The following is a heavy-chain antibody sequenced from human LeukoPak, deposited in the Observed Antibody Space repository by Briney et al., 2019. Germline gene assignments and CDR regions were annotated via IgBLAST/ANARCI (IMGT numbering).Heavy chain of an antibody. CDR1: GYTFTGYY. CDR2: INPNSGGT. D-gene: IGHD6-19*01. Sequence: ASVKVSCKASGYTFTGYYMHWVRQAPGQGLEWMGWINPNSGGTNYAQKFQGRVTMTRDTSISTAYMELSRLRSDDTAVYYCARDAVVAGTEVSFDYWGQGTLVTVFS. V-gene: IGHV1-2*02. J-gene: IGHJ4*02. CDR3: ARDAVVAGTEVSFDY.